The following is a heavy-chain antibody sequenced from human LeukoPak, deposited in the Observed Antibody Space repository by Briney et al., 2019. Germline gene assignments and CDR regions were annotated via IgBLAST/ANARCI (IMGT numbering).Heavy chain of an antibody. CDR1: GFTFSSYW. CDR2: IKQDGSEK. D-gene: IGHD6-19*01. CDR3: ARVGGWRYYYYYYGMDV. V-gene: IGHV3-7*01. Sequence: GGSLRLSCAASGFTFSSYWMSWVRQAPGKGLEWVANIKQDGSEKYYVDSVKGRFTISRDNATNSLYLQMNSLRAEDTAVYYCARVGGWRYYYYYYGMDVWGQGTTVTVSS. J-gene: IGHJ6*02.